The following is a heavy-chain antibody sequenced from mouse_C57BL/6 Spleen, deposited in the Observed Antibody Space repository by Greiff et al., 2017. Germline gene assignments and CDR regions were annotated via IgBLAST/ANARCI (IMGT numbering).Heavy chain of an antibody. CDR2: ISSGSSTI. J-gene: IGHJ4*01. V-gene: IGHV5-17*01. D-gene: IGHD1-1*01. CDR3: ANCYGSSYAMDY. CDR1: GFTFSDYG. Sequence: EVMLVESGGGLVKPGGFLKLSCAASGFTFSDYGMHWVRQAPEKGLEWVAYISSGSSTIYYADTVKGRFTISRDNAKNTLFLQMTSLRSEDTAVYYCANCYGSSYAMDYWGQGTSVTVSS.